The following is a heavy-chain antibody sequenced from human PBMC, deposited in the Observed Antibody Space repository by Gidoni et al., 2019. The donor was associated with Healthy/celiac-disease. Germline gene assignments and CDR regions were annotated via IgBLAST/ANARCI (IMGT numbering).Heavy chain of an antibody. Sequence: EVQLLESGGGLVQPGGPLRLYCAASGFTFSSYAMSWARQAPGKGLGWVSAISGSGGSTYYADSVKGRFTISRDNSKNTLYLQMNSLRAEDTAVYYCAKGIPTEYYDFWSGYYPNDAFDIWGQGTMVTVSS. CDR1: GFTFSSYA. CDR3: AKGIPTEYYDFWSGYYPNDAFDI. D-gene: IGHD3-3*01. J-gene: IGHJ3*02. CDR2: ISGSGGST. V-gene: IGHV3-23*01.